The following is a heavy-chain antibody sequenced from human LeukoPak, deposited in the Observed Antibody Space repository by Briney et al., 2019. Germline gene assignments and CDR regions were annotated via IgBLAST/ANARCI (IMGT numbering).Heavy chain of an antibody. Sequence: ASVKVSCKASGYTFTGYYMHWVRQAPGQGLESMGWINPNSGGTNYAQKFQGRVTMTRDTSISTAYMELSRLRSDDTAVYYCARARDGSDAFDIWGQGTMVTVSP. CDR2: INPNSGGT. V-gene: IGHV1-2*02. CDR1: GYTFTGYY. D-gene: IGHD5-24*01. CDR3: ARARDGSDAFDI. J-gene: IGHJ3*02.